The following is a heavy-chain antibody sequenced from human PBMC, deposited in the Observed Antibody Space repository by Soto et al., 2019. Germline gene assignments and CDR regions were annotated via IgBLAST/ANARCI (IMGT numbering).Heavy chain of an antibody. CDR2: VYYSGGA. J-gene: IGHJ5*01. CDR3: GRVVEGATRHTDPDS. V-gene: IGHV4-39*01. Sequence: SETLSLTCTVSGVSIHNSHSFWGWILQPPGEGLEFIGTVYYSGGAHYNSSLKSRVTISVDTANNQVSLRMRSLTAADTAVYYCGRVVEGATRHTDPDSWGQGTLVTVSS. CDR1: GVSIHNSHSF. D-gene: IGHD2-21*01.